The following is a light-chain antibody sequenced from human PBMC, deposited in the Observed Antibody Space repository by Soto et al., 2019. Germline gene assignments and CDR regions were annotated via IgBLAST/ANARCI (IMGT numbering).Light chain of an antibody. CDR2: DAA. V-gene: IGKV1-5*01. CDR1: QSINKW. J-gene: IGKJ2*01. CDR3: QQYNTGYT. Sequence: IQMTQSPSTLSASVGDRVTITCRASQSINKWVAWFQQKSGRAPKLLIYDAATLQSGVTSRFSGTGSGTDFSLTIRSLQPEAFATYYCQQYNTGYTFGQGTRLDIK.